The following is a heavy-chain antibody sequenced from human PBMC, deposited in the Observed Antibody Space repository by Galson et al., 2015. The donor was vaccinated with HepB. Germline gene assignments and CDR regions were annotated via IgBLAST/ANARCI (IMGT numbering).Heavy chain of an antibody. Sequence: SVKVSCKASGYTFSNYYMHWVRQAPGQGLEWMGIINASGGSTIYAQKFQGRVTMTWDTSTSTVYMELSSLRSEDTAVYYCARDRRWLQLRWFYFDYWGQGTLVTVSS. CDR3: ARDRRWLQLRWFYFDY. V-gene: IGHV1-46*03. CDR1: GYTFSNYY. CDR2: INASGGST. J-gene: IGHJ4*02. D-gene: IGHD5-24*01.